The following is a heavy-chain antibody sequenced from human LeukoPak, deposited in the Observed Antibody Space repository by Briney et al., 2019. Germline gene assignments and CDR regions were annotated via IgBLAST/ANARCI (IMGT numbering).Heavy chain of an antibody. CDR2: ISSSGSTI. CDR3: ARVLDSGSYPYYFDY. V-gene: IGHV3-11*01. CDR1: GFTFSDYY. J-gene: IGHJ4*02. Sequence: SVGSLRLSCAASGFTFSDYYMSWIRQAPGKGLEWVSYISSSGSTIYYADSVKGRFTISRDNAKNSLYLQMNSLRAEDTAVYYCARVLDSGSYPYYFDYWGQGTLVTVSS. D-gene: IGHD1-26*01.